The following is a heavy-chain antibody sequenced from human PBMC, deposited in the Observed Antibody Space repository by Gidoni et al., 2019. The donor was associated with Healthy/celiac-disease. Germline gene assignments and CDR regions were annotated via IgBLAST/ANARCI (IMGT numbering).Heavy chain of an antibody. J-gene: IGHJ4*02. D-gene: IGHD6-19*01. V-gene: IGHV3-30*01. Sequence: QVQLVESGGGVVQPGRSLRLSCAASGFTFSSYAMHWVRQAPGKGLEWVAVISYDGSNKYYADSVKGRFTISRDNSKNTLYLQMNSLRAEDTAVYYCARAASGWFYYFDYWGQGTLVTVSS. CDR3: ARAASGWFYYFDY. CDR1: GFTFSSYA. CDR2: ISYDGSNK.